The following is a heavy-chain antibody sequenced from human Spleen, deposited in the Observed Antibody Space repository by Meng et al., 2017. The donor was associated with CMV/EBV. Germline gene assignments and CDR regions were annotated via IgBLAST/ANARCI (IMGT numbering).Heavy chain of an antibody. CDR2: MNPNSGNT. CDR1: GYTFTSYD. V-gene: IGHV1-8*01. CDR3: AKDRTGTYDYYGMDV. D-gene: IGHD1-7*01. Sequence: ASVKVSCKASGYTFTSYDINWVRQATGQGLEWMGWMNPNSGNTGYAQKFQGRVTMTRNTSISTAYMELSSLRAEDTAVYYCAKDRTGTYDYYGMDVWGQGTTVTVSS. J-gene: IGHJ6*02.